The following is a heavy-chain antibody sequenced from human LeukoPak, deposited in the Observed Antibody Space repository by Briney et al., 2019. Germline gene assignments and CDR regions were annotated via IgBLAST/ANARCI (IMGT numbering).Heavy chain of an antibody. V-gene: IGHV4-59*01. Sequence: PSETLSLTCAVSGASTTSYYWSWIRQPPGKGLEWIGYIYYSGSTNYNPSLKSRVTMSVDTSKNEFSLKLSSVTTADTAVYYCATRRIAVAAPFDYWGQGTLVTVSS. CDR2: IYYSGST. CDR3: ATRRIAVAAPFDY. CDR1: GASTTSYY. J-gene: IGHJ4*02. D-gene: IGHD6-19*01.